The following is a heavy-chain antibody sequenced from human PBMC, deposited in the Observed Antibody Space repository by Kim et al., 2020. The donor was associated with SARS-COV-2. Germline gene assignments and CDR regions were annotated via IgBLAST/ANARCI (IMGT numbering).Heavy chain of an antibody. V-gene: IGHV3-53*01. CDR1: GFTVSSND. Sequence: GGSLRLSCAASGFTVSSNDMNWVRQAPGKGLEWVSVIYSGGTTYYADSVEGRFSISRDNSKNTLYLQMNSLRAEDTAVYYCARAYLHSSGWNGYLDYWGQGTLVTVSS. D-gene: IGHD6-19*01. CDR2: IYSGGTT. J-gene: IGHJ4*02. CDR3: ARAYLHSSGWNGYLDY.